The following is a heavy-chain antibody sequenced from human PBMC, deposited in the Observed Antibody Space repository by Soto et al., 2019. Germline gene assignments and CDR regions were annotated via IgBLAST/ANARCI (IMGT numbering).Heavy chain of an antibody. D-gene: IGHD2-2*01. CDR3: ARLYGYCIRNSCHGHYAMDV. V-gene: IGHV4-31*11. J-gene: IGHJ6*02. CDR1: GGSISSGGYS. CDR2: IYYSGST. Sequence: SETLSLTCAVSGGSISSGGYSWSWIRQHPGEGLEWIGYIYYSGSTYYNPSLKSRVTISVDTSKNQFSLKLSSVTAADTAVYYCARLYGYCIRNSCHGHYAMDVWGQGTTVTVSS.